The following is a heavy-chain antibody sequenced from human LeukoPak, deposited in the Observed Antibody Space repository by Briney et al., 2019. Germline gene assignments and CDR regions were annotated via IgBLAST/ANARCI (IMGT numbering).Heavy chain of an antibody. D-gene: IGHD2-2*01. CDR1: GYTFTSYG. CDR2: ISAYNGNT. V-gene: IGHV1-18*04. J-gene: IGHJ5*02. Sequence: GASVKVSCKASGYTFTSYGISWVRQAPGQGLEWMGWISAYNGNTNYAQKFQGRVTMTRNTSISTAYMELSSLRSEDTAVYYCARTASNDIVVVPGQGWFDPWGQGTLVTVSS. CDR3: ARTASNDIVVVPGQGWFDP.